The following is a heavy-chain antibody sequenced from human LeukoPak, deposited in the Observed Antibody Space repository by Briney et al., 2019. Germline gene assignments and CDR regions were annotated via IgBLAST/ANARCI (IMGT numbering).Heavy chain of an antibody. CDR3: ARDRFRSSGFLDY. Sequence: GGSLRLSCAASGFTFSSYSMTWVRQAPGKGLEWVSSISSSSSYIYYADSVKGRFTISRDNAKNSLYLQMNSLRAEDTAVYYCARDRFRSSGFLDYWGQGTLVTVSS. CDR2: ISSSSSYI. D-gene: IGHD3-22*01. J-gene: IGHJ4*02. CDR1: GFTFSSYS. V-gene: IGHV3-21*01.